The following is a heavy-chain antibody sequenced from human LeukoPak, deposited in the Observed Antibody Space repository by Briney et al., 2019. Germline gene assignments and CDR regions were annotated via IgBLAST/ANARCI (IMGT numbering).Heavy chain of an antibody. V-gene: IGHV3-30*02. D-gene: IGHD3-10*01. CDR3: AKDLMRDRWFGES. CDR1: GFTFSYYG. J-gene: IGHJ5*02. CDR2: IRYEGNEK. Sequence: GGSLRLSCAASGFTFSYYGMHWVRQAPGKGLEWVAFIRYEGNEKYYAGSVKGRFTISRDNSKNTLYLEMNSLRAEDTAVYYCAKDLMRDRWFGESWGQGTPVTVSS.